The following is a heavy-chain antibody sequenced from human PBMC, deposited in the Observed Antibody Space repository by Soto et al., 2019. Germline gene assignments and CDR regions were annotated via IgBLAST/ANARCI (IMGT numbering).Heavy chain of an antibody. CDR2: IIPIFGTA. Sequence: GTSVKLSCEACGGSFRSYAISWVRQAPEQGLEWMGGIIPIFGTANYAQKFQGRVTITADESTSTAYMELSSLRSEDTAVYYCATVGVVPAATLYYYYGMDVWGQGTTVTVSS. CDR1: GGSFRSYA. CDR3: ATVGVVPAATLYYYYGMDV. J-gene: IGHJ6*02. V-gene: IGHV1-69*13. D-gene: IGHD2-2*01.